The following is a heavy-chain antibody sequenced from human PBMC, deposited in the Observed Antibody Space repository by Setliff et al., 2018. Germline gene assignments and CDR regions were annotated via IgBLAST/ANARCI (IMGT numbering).Heavy chain of an antibody. CDR1: GGSISSGTNY. CDR2: IDPSGNT. CDR3: ARSLGSGSYYNSRPFYSDY. V-gene: IGHV4-61*09. D-gene: IGHD3-10*01. Sequence: GGSISSGTNYWSWIRQPAGRGLEWIGHIDPSGNTNYQPSLKSRATISGDTSKNQSSLKLTSVTAADTAVYYCARSLGSGSYYNSRPFYSDYWGQGTLVTV. J-gene: IGHJ4*02.